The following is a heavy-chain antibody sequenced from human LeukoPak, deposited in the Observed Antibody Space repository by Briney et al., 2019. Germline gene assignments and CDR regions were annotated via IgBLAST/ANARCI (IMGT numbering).Heavy chain of an antibody. Sequence: ASVKVSCKVSGYTLTELSMHWVRQAPGKGLEWMGGFDPEDGETIYAQKFQGRVTMTEDTSTDTAYMELSSLRSEDTAVYYCASPQYYYDSSGYHIWGQGTLVTVSS. CDR3: ASPQYYYDSSGYHI. J-gene: IGHJ4*02. CDR2: FDPEDGET. V-gene: IGHV1-24*01. D-gene: IGHD3-22*01. CDR1: GYTLTELS.